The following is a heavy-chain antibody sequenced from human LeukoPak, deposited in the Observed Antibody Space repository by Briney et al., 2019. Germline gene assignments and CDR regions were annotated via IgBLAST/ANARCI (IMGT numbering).Heavy chain of an antibody. CDR1: KFTFSNYR. J-gene: IGHJ4*02. CDR3: AREAGTSDY. V-gene: IGHV3-7*01. CDR2: IKQDGSEK. D-gene: IGHD1/OR15-1a*01. Sequence: PGGSLRLSCAASKFTFSNYRMSWVRQAPGKGLEWVANIKQDGSEKYYVDSVKGRFTISRDNAKNSLYLEMNSLRVEDTAVYYCAREAGTSDYWGQGTLVTVSS.